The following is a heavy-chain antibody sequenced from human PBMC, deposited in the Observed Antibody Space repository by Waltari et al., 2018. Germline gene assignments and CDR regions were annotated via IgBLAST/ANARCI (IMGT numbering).Heavy chain of an antibody. CDR2: INPNSGGT. Sequence: QVQLVQSGAEVKKPGASVKVSCKASGYTFTGYYMHWVRQPPGQGLEWMGRINPNSGGTNYAQKFQGRVTMTRDTSISTAYMELSRLRSDDTAVYYCARVSLDYGDYDFDAFDIWGQGTMVTVSS. V-gene: IGHV1-2*06. CDR3: ARVSLDYGDYDFDAFDI. J-gene: IGHJ3*02. D-gene: IGHD4-17*01. CDR1: GYTFTGYY.